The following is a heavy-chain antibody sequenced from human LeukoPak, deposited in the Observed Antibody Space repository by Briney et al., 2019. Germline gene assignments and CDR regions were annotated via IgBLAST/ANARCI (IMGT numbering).Heavy chain of an antibody. CDR2: VHHSGNT. J-gene: IGHJ4*02. Sequence: SETLSLTCTVSGVSVSSSFWSWIRQSPGKGQEYIGFVHHSGNTKYNPSLQSRVTMSVDTAKSQFSLILYSVTAADSAVYYCARHNGDSYLDYWARGTLVTVSS. V-gene: IGHV4-59*02. CDR1: GVSVSSSF. CDR3: ARHNGDSYLDY. D-gene: IGHD2-21*01.